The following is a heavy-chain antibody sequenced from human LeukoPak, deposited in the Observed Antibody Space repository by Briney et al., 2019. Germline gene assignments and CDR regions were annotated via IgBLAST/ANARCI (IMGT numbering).Heavy chain of an antibody. V-gene: IGHV1-18*01. CDR3: ARVLIAAAGAYDAFDI. D-gene: IGHD6-13*01. J-gene: IGHJ3*02. CDR1: GYTFTSYG. CDR2: ISAYNGNT. Sequence: GASVKVSCKASGYTFTSYGISWVRQAPGQGLEWMGWISAYNGNTNYAQKLQGRVTMTTDTSTSTAYMELRSLRSDDTAVYYCARVLIAAAGAYDAFDIWGQGTMVTVSS.